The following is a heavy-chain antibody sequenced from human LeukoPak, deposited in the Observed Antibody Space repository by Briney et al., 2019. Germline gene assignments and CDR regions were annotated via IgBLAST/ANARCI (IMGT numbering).Heavy chain of an antibody. V-gene: IGHV4-4*02. J-gene: IGHJ5*02. Sequence: SETLSLTCAVSGGSISSSNWWSWVRQPPGKGLEWIGEIYHSGSTNYNPSLKSRVTISVDTSKNQFSLKLSSVTAADTAVYYCAREKYGSDTRGWFDPWGQGTLVTVSS. CDR2: IYHSGST. D-gene: IGHD3-10*01. CDR1: GGSISSSNW. CDR3: AREKYGSDTRGWFDP.